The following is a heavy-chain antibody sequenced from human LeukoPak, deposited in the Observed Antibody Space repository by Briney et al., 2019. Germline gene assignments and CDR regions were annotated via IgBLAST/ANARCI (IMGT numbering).Heavy chain of an antibody. CDR3: ARTPTSNYYDILTGYYPYFDY. J-gene: IGHJ4*02. CDR1: GFTFSSYE. Sequence: GGSLRLSCAASGFTFSSYEMNWVRQAPGKGLEWVAVIWYDGSNKYYADSVKGRFTISRDNSKNTLYLQMNSLRAEDTAVYYCARTPTSNYYDILTGYYPYFDYWGQGTLVTVSS. D-gene: IGHD3-9*01. V-gene: IGHV3-33*08. CDR2: IWYDGSNK.